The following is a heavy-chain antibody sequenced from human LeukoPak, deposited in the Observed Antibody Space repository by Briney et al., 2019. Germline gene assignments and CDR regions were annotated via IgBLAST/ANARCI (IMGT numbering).Heavy chain of an antibody. D-gene: IGHD6-13*01. V-gene: IGHV4-34*01. CDR2: VSPGGST. CDR3: ARETAGSSRTNY. Sequence: SETLSLTCAVYGGSFSGYYWSWIRQPPGKGLEWIGEVSPGGSTRYNPSLRSRVTISLDTSRSRFSLRLSSVTAADTAVYYCARETAGSSRTNYWGQGTLVTVSS. J-gene: IGHJ4*02. CDR1: GGSFSGYY.